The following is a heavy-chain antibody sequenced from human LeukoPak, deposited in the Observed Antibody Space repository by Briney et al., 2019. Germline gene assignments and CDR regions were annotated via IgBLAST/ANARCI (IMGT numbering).Heavy chain of an antibody. J-gene: IGHJ3*02. V-gene: IGHV3-30-3*01. CDR1: GFTFSSYA. CDR2: ISYDGSNK. CDR3: AREDWNDNAFDI. D-gene: IGHD1-1*01. Sequence: AGRSLRLSCAASGFTFSSYAMHWVRQAPGKGLEWVAVISYDGSNKYYADSVKGRFTISRDNSKNTLYLQMNSLRAEDTAVYYCAREDWNDNAFDIWGQGTMVTVSS.